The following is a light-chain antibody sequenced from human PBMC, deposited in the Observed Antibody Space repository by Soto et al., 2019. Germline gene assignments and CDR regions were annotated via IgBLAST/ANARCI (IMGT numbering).Light chain of an antibody. CDR3: SSYAGSSASVV. Sequence: QSALTQPASVSGSPGQSITISCTRSSTDFENYNLVSWYQHCPDKAPKLIIYEGTKRPSEISDRFSGSESDTTASLIISGPQPEDEADYYCSSYAGSSASVVFGGGTKLTVL. J-gene: IGLJ2*01. CDR2: EGT. CDR1: STDFENYNL. V-gene: IGLV2-23*01.